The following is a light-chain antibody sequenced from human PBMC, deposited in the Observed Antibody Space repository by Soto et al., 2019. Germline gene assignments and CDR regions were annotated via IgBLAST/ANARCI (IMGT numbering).Light chain of an antibody. CDR1: QKVSYSSNNKNL. J-gene: IGKJ2*01. V-gene: IGKV4-1*01. CDR3: QQYYSPPRYT. Sequence: DIVMTQSPEDLAVSLGERATINCKSSQKVSYSSNNKNLIAWYQPKPGQPPKLLIYWASTRESGVPDRFSGSGSGRDFTLTISSLQAEDVAVYYCQQYYSPPRYTFGQGTRLEIK. CDR2: WAS.